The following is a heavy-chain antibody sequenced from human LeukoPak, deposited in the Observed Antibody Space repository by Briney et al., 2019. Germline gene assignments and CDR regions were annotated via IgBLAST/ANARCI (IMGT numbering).Heavy chain of an antibody. CDR2: INHSGST. D-gene: IGHD2-21*01. Sequence: SETLSLTCAVYVGSFSVYYWSGIPHPPRGGRGWGGEINHSGSTNYNPSLKSRVTISVDTSKNQFSLKLSSVTAADTAVYYCARGCHGDCSPFLDYWGQGTLVTVSS. J-gene: IGHJ4*02. V-gene: IGHV4-34*01. CDR3: ARGCHGDCSPFLDY. CDR1: VGSFSVYY.